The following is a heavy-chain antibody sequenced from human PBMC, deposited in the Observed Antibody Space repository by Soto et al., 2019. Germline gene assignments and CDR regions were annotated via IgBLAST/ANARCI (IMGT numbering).Heavy chain of an antibody. CDR3: ARRSLEAFGSDY. Sequence: PGGSLRLSCVASGFTFSTFEMNWVRQAPGKGLEWVSYISSSGSPIYYAESVKGRFTISRDESKNSLYLQMNSLKTEDTAVYYCARRSLEAFGSDYWGQGTLVTVSS. V-gene: IGHV3-48*03. CDR1: GFTFSTFE. D-gene: IGHD3-3*02. J-gene: IGHJ4*02. CDR2: ISSSGSPI.